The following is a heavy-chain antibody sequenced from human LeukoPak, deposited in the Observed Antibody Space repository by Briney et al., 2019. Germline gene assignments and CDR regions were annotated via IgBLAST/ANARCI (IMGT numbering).Heavy chain of an antibody. CDR1: GFTFSSYS. CDR2: ISSSSGYI. J-gene: IGHJ4*02. D-gene: IGHD6-13*01. V-gene: IGHV3-21*01. Sequence: GGSLRLSCAASGFTFSSYSMNWVRQAPGKSLEWVSSISSSSGYIYYADSVRGRFTTSRDNAKSSLHLQMNSLRADDTAIYYCAREITASATLDYWGQGTLVTVSS. CDR3: AREITASATLDY.